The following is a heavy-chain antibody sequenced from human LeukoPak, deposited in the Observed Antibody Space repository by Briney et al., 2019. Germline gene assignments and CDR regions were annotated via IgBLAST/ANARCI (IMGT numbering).Heavy chain of an antibody. D-gene: IGHD5-12*01. CDR3: ARGGSGYVCF. J-gene: IGHJ4*02. V-gene: IGHV3-21*01. CDR2: ISSSSSYI. CDR1: GFTFSSYS. Sequence: GGSLRLSCAASGFTFSSYSMNWVRQAPGKGLEWVSSISSSSSYIYYADSVKGRFTISRDNAKNTLYLQMNSLRAEDTAVYYCARGGSGYVCFGGQGTLVTVSS.